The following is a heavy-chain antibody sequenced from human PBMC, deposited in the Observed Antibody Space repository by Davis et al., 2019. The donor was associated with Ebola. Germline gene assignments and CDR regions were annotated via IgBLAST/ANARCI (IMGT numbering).Heavy chain of an antibody. D-gene: IGHD2-15*01. Sequence: SETLSLTCAVYGGSFSGYYWSWIRQPPGKGLEWIGEINHSGSTNYNPSLKSRVTISVDTSKNQFSLKLSSVTAADTAVYYCARDIVVVVAATLRYYYYGMDVWGQGTTVTVSS. CDR2: INHSGST. J-gene: IGHJ6*02. V-gene: IGHV4-34*01. CDR3: ARDIVVVVAATLRYYYYGMDV. CDR1: GGSFSGYY.